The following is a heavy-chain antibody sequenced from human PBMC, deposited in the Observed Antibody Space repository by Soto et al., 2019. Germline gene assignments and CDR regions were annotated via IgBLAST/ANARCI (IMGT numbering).Heavy chain of an antibody. CDR1: GFSLTDTRMG. J-gene: IGHJ4*02. CDR2: IISNDDK. D-gene: IGHD3-22*01. V-gene: IGHV2-26*01. CDR3: ARALFYSDSDGYYFEFGY. Sequence: SGPTLVNPTETLTLTCIVSGFSLTDTRMGVSWIRQAPGKALEWLAHIISNDDKSYSTSLKSRLTISKDTSKSQVVLRMTNMDPVDTGRYYCARALFYSDSDGYYFEFGYWGPGTLVTVSS.